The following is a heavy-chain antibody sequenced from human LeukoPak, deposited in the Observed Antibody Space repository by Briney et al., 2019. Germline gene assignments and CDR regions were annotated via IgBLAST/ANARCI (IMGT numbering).Heavy chain of an antibody. CDR1: GFTFDDYA. CDR2: ISWNSGSI. J-gene: IGHJ5*02. Sequence: PGGSLRLSCAASGFTFDDYAMHWVRQAPGKGLEWVSGISWNSGSIVYADSVKGRFTISRDNAKNSLYLQMNSLRAEDTALYYCAKHALLRQLWLNWFDPWGQGTLVTVSS. V-gene: IGHV3-9*01. D-gene: IGHD5-18*01. CDR3: AKHALLRQLWLNWFDP.